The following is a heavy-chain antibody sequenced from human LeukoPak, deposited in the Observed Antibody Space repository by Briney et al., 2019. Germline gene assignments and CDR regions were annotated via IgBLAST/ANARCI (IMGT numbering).Heavy chain of an antibody. V-gene: IGHV3-23*01. J-gene: IGHJ4*02. CDR3: ARAVSY. Sequence: PGGSLRLSCAASGFISRDYPMSWVRQTPGKGLEWVSSISAGGGGIYYADSVKGRFTVSRDNSKNTLYLQMNSLRAEDTAVYYCARAVSYWGQGTLVTVSS. CDR1: GFISRDYP. CDR2: ISAGGGGI.